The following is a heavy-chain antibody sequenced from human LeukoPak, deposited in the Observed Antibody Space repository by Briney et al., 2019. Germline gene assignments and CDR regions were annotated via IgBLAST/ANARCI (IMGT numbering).Heavy chain of an antibody. CDR2: IKQDGSEK. D-gene: IGHD2-15*01. Sequence: GGSLRLSCAASGFTFSSYEMNWVRQAPGKGLEWVANIKQDGSEKYYVDSVKGRFTISRDNAKNSLYLQMNSLRAEDTAVYYCARSGGSLFDYWGQGTLVTVSS. CDR1: GFTFSSYE. J-gene: IGHJ4*02. V-gene: IGHV3-7*03. CDR3: ARSGGSLFDY.